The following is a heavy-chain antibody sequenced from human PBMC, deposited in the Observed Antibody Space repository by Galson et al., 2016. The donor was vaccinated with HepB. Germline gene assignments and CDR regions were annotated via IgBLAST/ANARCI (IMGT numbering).Heavy chain of an antibody. CDR3: AKGRGSTRHGFDP. Sequence: SLRLSCAASGFTFSSYAMSWVRQAPGKGLEWVSGISGRGGDASYADSVKGRFTISRDISNNSLYLQLNSLRVEDTAVYYCAKGRGSTRHGFDPWGQGTLVTVSS. J-gene: IGHJ5*02. CDR1: GFTFSSYA. V-gene: IGHV3-23*01. CDR2: ISGRGGDA. D-gene: IGHD2-2*01.